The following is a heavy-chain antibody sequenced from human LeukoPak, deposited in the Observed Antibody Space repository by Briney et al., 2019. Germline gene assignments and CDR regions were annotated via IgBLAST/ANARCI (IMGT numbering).Heavy chain of an antibody. CDR3: ARAYDSGGYVFDY. V-gene: IGHV1-69*05. CDR2: IIPIFGTA. D-gene: IGHD1-26*01. Sequence: ASVKVSCKASGGTFSSYAISWVRQAPGQGLEWMGGIIPIFGTANYAQKFQGRVTITTDESTSTAYMELSSLRSEDTAVYYCARAYDSGGYVFDYWGQGTLVTVSS. J-gene: IGHJ4*02. CDR1: GGTFSSYA.